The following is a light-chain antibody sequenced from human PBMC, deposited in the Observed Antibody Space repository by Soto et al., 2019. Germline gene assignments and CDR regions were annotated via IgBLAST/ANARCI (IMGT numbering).Light chain of an antibody. CDR3: QQYNNWPPWT. CDR1: QGVRND. J-gene: IGKJ1*01. CDR2: AAS. Sequence: AIQMTQSPSSLSASVGDRVTITCRASQGVRNDLGWYQQKPRKAPKLLIYAASSLQSGVPSRFSGSGSGTDFTLTISSLQPEDFAVYYCQQYNNWPPWTFGQGTKV. V-gene: IGKV1-6*01.